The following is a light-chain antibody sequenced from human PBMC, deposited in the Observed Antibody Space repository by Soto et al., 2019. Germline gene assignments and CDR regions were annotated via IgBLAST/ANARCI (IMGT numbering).Light chain of an antibody. CDR1: SSDVGGYNH. Sequence: QSALTQPASVSGSPGQSITISCTGTSSDVGGYNHVSWYQQHPGEAPKLMIYEVSDRPSGVSNRFSGSKSGNTASLTISGLQAEDEAEYYCSSYTSSFNGVFGGGTKLTVL. V-gene: IGLV2-14*01. CDR2: EVS. CDR3: SSYTSSFNGV. J-gene: IGLJ3*02.